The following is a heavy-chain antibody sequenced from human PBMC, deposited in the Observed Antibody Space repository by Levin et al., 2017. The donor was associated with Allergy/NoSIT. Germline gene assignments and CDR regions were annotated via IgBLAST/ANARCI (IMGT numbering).Heavy chain of an antibody. D-gene: IGHD6-19*01. CDR1: GGSISSYY. CDR2: IYYSGST. V-gene: IGHV4-59*01. CDR3: ARDNISGWYGNDY. Sequence: PSETLSLTCTVSGGSISSYYWSWIRQPPGKGLEWIGHIYYSGSTNYNPSLKSRVTISVDTSKNQFSLKLSSVTAADTAVYYCARDNISGWYGNDYWAREPRSPSPQ. J-gene: IGHJ4*02.